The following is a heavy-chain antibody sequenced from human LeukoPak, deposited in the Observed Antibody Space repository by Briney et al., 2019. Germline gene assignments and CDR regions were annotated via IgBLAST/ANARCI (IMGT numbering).Heavy chain of an antibody. D-gene: IGHD6-19*01. V-gene: IGHV1-46*01. CDR1: GYTFTSYY. J-gene: IGHJ4*02. Sequence: ASVKVSRKASGYTFTSYYMHWVRQAPGQGLEWMGIINLSGGSTSYAQKFQGRVTMTRDTSTSTVYMELSSLRSEDTAVYYCARDLMTVAEDFDYWGQGTLVTVSS. CDR2: INLSGGST. CDR3: ARDLMTVAEDFDY.